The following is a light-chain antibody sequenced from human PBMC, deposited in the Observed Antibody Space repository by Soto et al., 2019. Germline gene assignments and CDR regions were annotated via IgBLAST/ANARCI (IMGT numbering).Light chain of an antibody. CDR2: DVS. Sequence: QSVLTQPASVSGSPGQSITIYCTGTSSDVGGYNYVSWYQQHPGKAPKLMIYDVSNRPSGVSNRFSGSKSGNTASLTISGLQAEDEADYYCSSYTSSSTLEVVFGGGTQLTVL. CDR1: SSDVGGYNY. CDR3: SSYTSSSTLEVV. V-gene: IGLV2-14*01. J-gene: IGLJ2*01.